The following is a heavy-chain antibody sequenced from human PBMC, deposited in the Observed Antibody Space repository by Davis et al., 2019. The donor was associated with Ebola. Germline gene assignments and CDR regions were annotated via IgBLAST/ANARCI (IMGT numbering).Heavy chain of an antibody. CDR2: IIPIFGTI. J-gene: IGHJ6*04. CDR1: GGTFSSYA. V-gene: IGHV1-69*13. CDR3: ARGDDYPHGMDV. Sequence: AASVKVSCKASGGTFSSYAISWVRQAPGQGLEWMGTIIPIFGTINYAQKFQGRVTITADGSTTTAYMELSSLRSEDTAVYYCARGDDYPHGMDVWGKGTTVTVSS. D-gene: IGHD5-24*01.